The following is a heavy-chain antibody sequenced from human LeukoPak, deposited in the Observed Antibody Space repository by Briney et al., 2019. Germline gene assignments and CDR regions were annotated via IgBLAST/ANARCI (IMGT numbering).Heavy chain of an antibody. Sequence: GGSLRLSCVPSGIIFSNSALNWVRQAPGKGLEWVSTITKSGDQTHYADSVKGRFTISRDNSKNTLYLQMNSLRAEDTAVYYCAKGVHLYYYDSSGITWGQGTLVTVSS. D-gene: IGHD3-22*01. V-gene: IGHV3-23*01. J-gene: IGHJ5*02. CDR2: ITKSGDQT. CDR3: AKGVHLYYYDSSGIT. CDR1: GIIFSNSA.